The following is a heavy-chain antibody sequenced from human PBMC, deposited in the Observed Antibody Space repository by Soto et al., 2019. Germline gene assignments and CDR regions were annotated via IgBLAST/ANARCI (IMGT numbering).Heavy chain of an antibody. CDR2: ISAYNGNT. V-gene: IGHV1-18*04. D-gene: IGHD6-13*01. J-gene: IGHJ5*02. Sequence: ASVKVSCKASGYTFTSYGISWVRQAPGQGLEWMGWISAYNGNTNYAQKLRGRVTMTTDTSTSTAYMELRSLRSDDTAVYYCARGGIAAAATVNWFDPWGQGTLVTVSS. CDR3: ARGGIAAAATVNWFDP. CDR1: GYTFTSYG.